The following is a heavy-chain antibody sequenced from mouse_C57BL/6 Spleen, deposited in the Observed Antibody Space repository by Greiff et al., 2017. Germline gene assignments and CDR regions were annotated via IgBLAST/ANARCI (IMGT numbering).Heavy chain of an antibody. D-gene: IGHD2-1*01. CDR3: AREGVYGNAWFAY. CDR1: GFSLTSYG. V-gene: IGHV2-2*01. J-gene: IGHJ3*01. CDR2: IWSGGST. Sequence: VQVVESGPGLVQPSQSLSITCTVSGFSLTSYGVHWVRQSPGKGLEWLGVIWSGGSTDYNAAFISRLSISKDNSKSQVFFKMNSLQAGDTAIYFCAREGVYGNAWFAYWGQGTLGTVSA.